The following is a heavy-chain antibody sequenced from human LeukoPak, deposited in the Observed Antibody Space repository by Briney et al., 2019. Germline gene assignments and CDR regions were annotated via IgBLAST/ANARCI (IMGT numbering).Heavy chain of an antibody. CDR3: ARGRGRDGDNLTS. J-gene: IGHJ4*02. D-gene: IGHD5-24*01. Sequence: SETLSLTCTVSGDSISSYYCSWIRQPPGKGLEWIGYVYYSGTTNYNPSLKSRVTISVDTSKNQFSLKLTSVTAADTAVYYCARGRGRDGDNLTSWGQGTLVTVSS. V-gene: IGHV4-59*01. CDR2: VYYSGTT. CDR1: GDSISSYY.